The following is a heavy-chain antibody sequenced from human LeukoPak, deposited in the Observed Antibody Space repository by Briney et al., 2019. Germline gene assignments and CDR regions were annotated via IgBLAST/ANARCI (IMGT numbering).Heavy chain of an antibody. D-gene: IGHD6-6*01. CDR3: ASGPSYSSSRRGYYYYYMDV. Sequence: GESLKISCKGSGYSFTSYWIGWVRQMPGKGLEWMGIIYPGDSDTRYSPSFQGQVTISADKSISTAYLQWSSLKASDTAMYYCASGPSYSSSRRGYYYYYMDVWGKGTTVTVSS. CDR2: IYPGDSDT. V-gene: IGHV5-51*01. J-gene: IGHJ6*03. CDR1: GYSFTSYW.